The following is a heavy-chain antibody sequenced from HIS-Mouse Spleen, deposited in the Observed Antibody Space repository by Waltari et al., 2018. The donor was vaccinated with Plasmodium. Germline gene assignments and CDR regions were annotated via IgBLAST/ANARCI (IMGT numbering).Heavy chain of an antibody. Sequence: EVQLVASGGGLVKPGGSLRRACSASGITLSSYSMNWVRQAPGKGLEWVSSISSSSSYKYYADSVKGRFTISRDNAKNSLYLQMNSLRAEDTAVYYCARDHNWNYDYWGQGTLVTVSS. D-gene: IGHD1-7*01. CDR1: GITLSSYS. J-gene: IGHJ4*02. CDR2: ISSSSSYK. V-gene: IGHV3-21*01. CDR3: ARDHNWNYDY.